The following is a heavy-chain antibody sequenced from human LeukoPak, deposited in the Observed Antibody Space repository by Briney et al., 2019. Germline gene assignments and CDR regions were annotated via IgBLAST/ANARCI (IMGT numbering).Heavy chain of an antibody. J-gene: IGHJ4*02. V-gene: IGHV3-74*01. CDR3: ARDLVLGSGSYGQ. Sequence: PGGSLRLSCAASGFTFSSYWMHWVRQVPGEGLVWVSRIHGDGTFTTSADSVKGRFTISRDNAQNMVYLQMNSLRVEDTAVYYCARDLVLGSGSYGQWGQGTLVTVSS. CDR1: GFTFSSYW. CDR2: IHGDGTFT. D-gene: IGHD3-10*01.